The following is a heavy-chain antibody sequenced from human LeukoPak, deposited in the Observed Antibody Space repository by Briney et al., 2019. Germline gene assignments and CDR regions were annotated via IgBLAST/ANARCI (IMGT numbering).Heavy chain of an antibody. CDR2: IYYSGST. J-gene: IGHJ4*02. CDR1: GGSISSSSYY. D-gene: IGHD4-17*01. CDR3: ARDDYGDYVY. V-gene: IGHV4-39*07. Sequence: SETLSLTCTVSGGSISSSSYYWGWIRQPPGKGLEWIGSIYYSGSTNYNPSLKSRVTISVDTSKNQFSLKLSSVTAADTAVYYCARDDYGDYVYWGQGTLVTVSS.